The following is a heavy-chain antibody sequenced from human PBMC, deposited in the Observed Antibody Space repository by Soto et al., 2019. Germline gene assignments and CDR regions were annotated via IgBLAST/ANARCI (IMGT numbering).Heavy chain of an antibody. J-gene: IGHJ4*02. CDR1: GYSSITYG. V-gene: IGHV1-18*01. D-gene: IGHD3-22*01. CDR2: ISTYNGNT. CDR3: ARGPTDYYDKSGDYCLDY. Sequence: QVQLVQSGAEVKRPGASVMVSCKGSGYSSITYGMSWVRQAPGQGLEWVGWISTYNGNTKYVESLQGRVTMTTDTTTSTAYMELRSLRSDDTAVYYCARGPTDYYDKSGDYCLDYWGQGTLVTVSP.